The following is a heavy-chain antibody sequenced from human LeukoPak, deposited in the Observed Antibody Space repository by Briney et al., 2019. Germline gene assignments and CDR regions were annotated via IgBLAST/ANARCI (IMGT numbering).Heavy chain of an antibody. CDR1: GGSINNYY. D-gene: IGHD2-15*01. J-gene: IGHJ3*02. Sequence: PSETLSLTCTVSGGSINNYYWSWIRQPAGKGLEWIVRIYTRGSTNYNPSLKSRATMSVDTSKNQFSLKLSSVTAADTAVYYCARGRYCSADICSGGDAFDIWGQGTMVSVSS. CDR2: IYTRGST. CDR3: ARGRYCSADICSGGDAFDI. V-gene: IGHV4-4*07.